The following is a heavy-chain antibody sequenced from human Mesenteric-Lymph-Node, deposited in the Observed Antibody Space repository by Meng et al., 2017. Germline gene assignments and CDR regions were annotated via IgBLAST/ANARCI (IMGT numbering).Heavy chain of an antibody. CDR1: GGSITSYD. J-gene: IGHJ5*02. CDR3: ARDPGWDYSSSWYSWFDP. D-gene: IGHD6-13*01. CDR2: IYTSGST. Sequence: QVLLQSVGRVLMKPSSTLAPPSTVLGGSITSYDWSWIRQPAGKGLKWIGRIYTSGSTNYNPSLKSRVTMSVDTSKNQFSLKLRSVTAADTAVYYCARDPGWDYSSSWYSWFDPWGQGTLVTVSS. V-gene: IGHV4-4*07.